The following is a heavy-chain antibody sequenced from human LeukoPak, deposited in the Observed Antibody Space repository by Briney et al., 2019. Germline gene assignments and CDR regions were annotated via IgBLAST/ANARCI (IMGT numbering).Heavy chain of an antibody. V-gene: IGHV4-4*07. Sequence: PSETLSLTCTVSGGSISSYYWSWIRQPAGKGLEWIGRIYTSGSTNYNPSLKSRVTMSVDTSKNQFSLKLSSATAADTAVYYCARDVQYYDSSGFDYFDYWGQGTLVTVSS. CDR3: ARDVQYYDSSGFDYFDY. CDR1: GGSISSYY. J-gene: IGHJ4*02. CDR2: IYTSGST. D-gene: IGHD3-22*01.